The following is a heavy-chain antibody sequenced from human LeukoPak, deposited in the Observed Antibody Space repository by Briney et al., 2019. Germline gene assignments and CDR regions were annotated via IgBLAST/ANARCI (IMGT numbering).Heavy chain of an antibody. CDR2: FDPEDGET. D-gene: IGHD3-10*01. CDR3: ATTLHYGSGSYGTSFDY. CDR1: GYTLTELS. V-gene: IGHV1-24*01. Sequence: ASVKVSCKVSGYTLTELSMHWVRQAPGKGLEWMGGFDPEDGETIYAQKFQGRVTMTEDTSTDTAYMELSSLRSEDTAVYYCATTLHYGSGSYGTSFDYWGQGTLVTVSS. J-gene: IGHJ4*02.